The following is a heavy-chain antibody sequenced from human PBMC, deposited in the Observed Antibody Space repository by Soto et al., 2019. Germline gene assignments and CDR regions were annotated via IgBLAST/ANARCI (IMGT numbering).Heavy chain of an antibody. CDR3: ARDYSFDY. D-gene: IGHD4-4*01. V-gene: IGHV4-30-4*01. CDR1: GGYIRSGDYY. J-gene: IGHJ4*02. Sequence: SETQCLTYTVSGGYIRSGDYYWSWIRQPPGKGLEWIGYIYYSGSTYYNPSLKSRVTISVDTSKNQFSLKLSSVTAADTAVYYWARDYSFDYWGQETLVTVS. CDR2: IYYSGST.